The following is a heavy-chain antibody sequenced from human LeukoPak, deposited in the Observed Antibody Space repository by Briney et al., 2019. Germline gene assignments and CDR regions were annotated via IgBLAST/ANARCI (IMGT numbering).Heavy chain of an antibody. V-gene: IGHV3-23*01. Sequence: PGGSLRLSCAASGFTFSSYAMSWVRQAPGKGLEWVSAISGSGGSTYYADSVKGRFTISRDNSKNTLYLQMNSLRAEDTAVYSCAKEVEYYDSSGYVDYWGQGTLVTVSS. CDR2: ISGSGGST. D-gene: IGHD3-22*01. J-gene: IGHJ4*02. CDR1: GFTFSSYA. CDR3: AKEVEYYDSSGYVDY.